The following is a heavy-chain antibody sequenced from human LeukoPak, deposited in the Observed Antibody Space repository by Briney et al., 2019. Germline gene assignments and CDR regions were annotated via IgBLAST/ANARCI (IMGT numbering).Heavy chain of an antibody. CDR3: AREWIGNGWSAFDY. CDR1: GFTFSSYG. Sequence: PGGSLRLSCAASGFTFSSYGMHWVRQAPGKGLEWVAVIWYDGSNKYYADSVKGRFTISRDNSKNTLWLQMNSLGADDTAVYYCAREWIGNGWSAFDYWGQGTLLTVSS. CDR2: IWYDGSNK. J-gene: IGHJ4*02. V-gene: IGHV3-33*01. D-gene: IGHD6-19*01.